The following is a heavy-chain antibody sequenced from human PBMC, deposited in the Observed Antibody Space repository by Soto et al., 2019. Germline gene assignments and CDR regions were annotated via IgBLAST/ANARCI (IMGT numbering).Heavy chain of an antibody. CDR1: GGSISSDDYY. D-gene: IGHD3-22*01. J-gene: IGHJ1*01. Sequence: SETLSLTCTVSGGSISSDDYYWSWIRQAPGRGLEWIGYIHSSGSIYYNPSLKSRATMSIDTAGNQFSLKVSSVTIADTAVYYCARDLDGLHDDTSGPFPRPGWGQGTLVTVSS. CDR2: IHSSGSI. V-gene: IGHV4-30-4*01. CDR3: ARDLDGLHDDTSGPFPRPG.